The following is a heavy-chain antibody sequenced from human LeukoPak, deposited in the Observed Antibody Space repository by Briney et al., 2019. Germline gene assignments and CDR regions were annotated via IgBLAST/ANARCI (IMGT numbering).Heavy chain of an antibody. V-gene: IGHV3-23*01. D-gene: IGHD3-3*01. CDR2: ISGSGGST. CDR3: AKDAYFLSGYGYYYGMDV. CDR1: GFTFSSYA. Sequence: GGSLRLSCAASGFTFSSYAMSWVRQAPGKGLEWVSAISGSGGSTYYADSVKGRFTISRDNSKNTLYLQMNSLRAEDTAVYYCAKDAYFLSGYGYYYGMDVWGQGTTVTVSS. J-gene: IGHJ6*02.